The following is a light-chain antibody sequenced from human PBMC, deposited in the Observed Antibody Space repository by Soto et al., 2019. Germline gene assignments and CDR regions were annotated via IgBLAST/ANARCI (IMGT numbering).Light chain of an antibody. CDR3: CSYTGSTTFV. J-gene: IGLJ1*01. Sequence: QSVLTQPASVSGSPGQSITISCTGTSTDVGGYNLVSWYQQHPGKAPKLIIYEGTKRPSGVSNRFSGSKSGNTASLTISGLQAGDEADYFCCSYTGSTTFVFGTGTKLTVL. CDR2: EGT. V-gene: IGLV2-23*01. CDR1: STDVGGYNL.